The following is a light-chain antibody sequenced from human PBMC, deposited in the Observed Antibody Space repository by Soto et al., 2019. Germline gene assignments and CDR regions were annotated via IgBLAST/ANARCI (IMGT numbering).Light chain of an antibody. CDR2: WAS. Sequence: DIVMTQSPDSLAVSLGERATINCKSSQSVLHSSSTKNYLARYQQKPGQPPKLLIYWASTRESGVPDRFSGSGSGTEFTLNISSLQAEDVAVYSCQQYYSAPYTFGQGTKLEI. CDR3: QQYYSAPYT. J-gene: IGKJ2*01. V-gene: IGKV4-1*01. CDR1: QSVLHSSSTKNY.